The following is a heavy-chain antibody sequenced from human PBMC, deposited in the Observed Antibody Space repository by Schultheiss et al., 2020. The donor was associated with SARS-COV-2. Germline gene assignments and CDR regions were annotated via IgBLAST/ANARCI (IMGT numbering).Heavy chain of an antibody. CDR1: GFTFSSYA. J-gene: IGHJ6*02. CDR2: ISGSGGST. D-gene: IGHD3-9*01. Sequence: GGSLRLSCAASGFTFSSYAMSWVRQAPGKGLEWVSAISGSGGSTYYADSVKGRFTISRDNSKNTLYLQMNSLRAEDTAVYYCAKDLRRITIFSGSYYGMDVCVQGTTVTVSS. CDR3: AKDLRRITIFSGSYYGMDV. V-gene: IGHV3-23*01.